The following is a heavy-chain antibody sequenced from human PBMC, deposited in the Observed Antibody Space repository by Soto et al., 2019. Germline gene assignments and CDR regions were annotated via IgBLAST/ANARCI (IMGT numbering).Heavy chain of an antibody. V-gene: IGHV3-7*05. Sequence: GGSLRLSCAASAFTFRNYWMSWVRQAPGKGLEWVANIKQDGSEKYYVDSVKGRFTISRDNAKSSLYLQINSLRAEDTAVYYCARDRCYDFWSGYPTSSYMYVWGKATTVTVSS. CDR2: IKQDGSEK. J-gene: IGHJ6*03. CDR3: ARDRCYDFWSGYPTSSYMYV. D-gene: IGHD3-3*01. CDR1: AFTFRNYW.